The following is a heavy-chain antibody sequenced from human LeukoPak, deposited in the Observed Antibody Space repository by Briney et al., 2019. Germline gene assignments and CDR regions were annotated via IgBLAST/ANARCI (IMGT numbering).Heavy chain of an antibody. D-gene: IGHD1-26*01. CDR2: INSDGSST. V-gene: IGHV3-74*01. Sequence: GGSLRLSCAASGLTFSSDWMHWVRQVPGKGLVWVSRINSDGSSTAYADSVKGRFTISRDNAKNTLYLQMNSLRVEDTAVYYCGRALGSPLDYWGQGTLVTVSS. CDR1: GLTFSSDW. CDR3: GRALGSPLDY. J-gene: IGHJ4*02.